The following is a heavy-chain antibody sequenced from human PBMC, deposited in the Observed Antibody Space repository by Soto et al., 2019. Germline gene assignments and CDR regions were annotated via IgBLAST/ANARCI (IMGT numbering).Heavy chain of an antibody. Sequence: EVQLVESGGGLVQPGRSLRLSCTASGFTFGDYAMSWVRQAPGKGLEWVGFIRSKAYGGTTEYAASVKGRFTISRDDSKSIAYLQMNSLKTEDTAVYYCTRDNPEVDYWGQGTLVTVSS. CDR1: GFTFGDYA. CDR3: TRDNPEVDY. V-gene: IGHV3-49*04. CDR2: IRSKAYGGTT. J-gene: IGHJ4*02.